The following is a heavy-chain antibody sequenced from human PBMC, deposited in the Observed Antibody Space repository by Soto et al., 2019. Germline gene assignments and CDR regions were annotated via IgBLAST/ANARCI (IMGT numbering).Heavy chain of an antibody. D-gene: IGHD2-15*01. CDR3: AKDFRPLRSLPGYCXGGSCYTLYYYYYGMDV. J-gene: IGHJ6*02. V-gene: IGHV3-23*01. Sequence: PGGSLRLSCAASGFTFSSYAMSWVRQAPGKGLEWVSAISGSGGSTYYADSVKGRFTISRDNSKNTLYLQMNSLRAEDTAVYYCAKDFRPLRSLPGYCXGGSCYTLYYYYYGMDVWGQGTTVTVSS. CDR2: ISGSGGST. CDR1: GFTFSSYA.